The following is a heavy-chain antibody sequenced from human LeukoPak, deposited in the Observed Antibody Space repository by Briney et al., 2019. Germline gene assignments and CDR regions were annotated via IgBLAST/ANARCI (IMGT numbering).Heavy chain of an antibody. CDR2: INTKTGNP. Sequence: SVKVSCKASGYTFTSYGISWVRQAPGQGLEWMGWINTKTGNPTYAQGFTGRFVFSLDTSVSTSYLQISSLKAEDTAVYYCARDGVDTLFDPWGQGTLVTVSS. CDR1: GYTFTSYG. V-gene: IGHV7-4-1*02. J-gene: IGHJ5*02. D-gene: IGHD5-18*01. CDR3: ARDGVDTLFDP.